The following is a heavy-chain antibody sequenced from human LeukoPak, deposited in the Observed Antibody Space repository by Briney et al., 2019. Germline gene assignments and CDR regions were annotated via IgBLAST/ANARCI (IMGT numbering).Heavy chain of an antibody. V-gene: IGHV4-4*07. J-gene: IGHJ3*02. CDR3: ARGVLGYCNGGSCYSLQFDI. CDR1: GGSISSYY. D-gene: IGHD2-15*01. CDR2: IYTSGST. Sequence: SETLSLTCTVSGGSISSYYWSWIRQPAGKGLEWIGRIYTSGSTNYNPSLKSRVTMSVDTSKNQFSLKLSSVTAADTAVYYCARGVLGYCNGGSCYSLQFDIWGQGTMVTVSS.